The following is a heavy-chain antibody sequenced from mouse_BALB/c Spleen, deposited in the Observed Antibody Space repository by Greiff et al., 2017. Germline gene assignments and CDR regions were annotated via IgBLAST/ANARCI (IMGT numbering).Heavy chain of an antibody. Sequence: EVKVVESGGGLVQPGGSRKLSCAASGFTFSSFGMHWVRQAPEKGLEWVAYISSGSSTIYYADTVKGRFTISRDNPKNTLFLQMTSLRSEDTAMYYCANDYDDEFAYWGQGTLVTVSA. D-gene: IGHD2-4*01. CDR2: ISSGSSTI. CDR1: GFTFSSFG. V-gene: IGHV5-17*02. CDR3: ANDYDDEFAY. J-gene: IGHJ3*01.